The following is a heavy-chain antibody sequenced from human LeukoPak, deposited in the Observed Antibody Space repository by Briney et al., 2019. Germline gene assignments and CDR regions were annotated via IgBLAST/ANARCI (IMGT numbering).Heavy chain of an antibody. CDR3: AKESRRGSYYPNLAFDY. V-gene: IGHV3-23*01. J-gene: IGHJ4*02. CDR2: INGSGGST. D-gene: IGHD1-26*01. Sequence: PGGSLRLSCAASGFTFSSYAMSWVRQAPGKGLEWVAAINGSGGSTYYADSVKGRFTISRDNSKNTLYLQMNSLRAEDTAVYYCAKESRRGSYYPNLAFDYWGQGTLVTVSS. CDR1: GFTFSSYA.